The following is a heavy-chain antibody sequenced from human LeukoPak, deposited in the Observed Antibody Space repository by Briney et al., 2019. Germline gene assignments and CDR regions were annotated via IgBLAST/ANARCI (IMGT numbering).Heavy chain of an antibody. Sequence: GGSLRLSCEASGFTFSRYAMIWVRQAPGKGLEWVSAISTAATQYADSVKGRFTISRDNSKNTLYLQMNSLRAEDTAVYYCARDPNGDYIGAFEFWGQGTMVTVSS. V-gene: IGHV3-23*01. CDR2: ISTAAT. CDR3: ARDPNGDYIGAFEF. D-gene: IGHD4-17*01. J-gene: IGHJ3*01. CDR1: GFTFSRYA.